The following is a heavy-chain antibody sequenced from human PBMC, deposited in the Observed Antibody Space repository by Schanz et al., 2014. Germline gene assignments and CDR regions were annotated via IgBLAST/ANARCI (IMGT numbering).Heavy chain of an antibody. Sequence: EVQLLESGGGLVRPGGSLRLSCAASGFTFSDHYMDWVRQAPGKGLEWLSYIDGKSTTVYYADSVKGRFTISRDNSKNTLYLQMNTLRAEDTAVYYCARDRGYCSGGSCLTFDDWGQGTQVTVSS. V-gene: IGHV3-48*01. CDR2: IDGKSTTV. D-gene: IGHD2-15*01. J-gene: IGHJ4*02. CDR3: ARDRGYCSGGSCLTFDD. CDR1: GFTFSDHY.